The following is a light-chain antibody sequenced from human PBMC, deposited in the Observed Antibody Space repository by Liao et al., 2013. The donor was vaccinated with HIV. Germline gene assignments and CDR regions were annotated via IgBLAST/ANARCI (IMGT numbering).Light chain of an antibody. J-gene: IGLJ1*01. CDR1: KLGDKY. CDR2: QDN. Sequence: SYELTQPPSVSVSPGQTASITCSGNKLGDKYVCWYQQKPGQSPVLVIYQDNRRPSGIPERFSGSNSGNTATLTIRGTQAVDEADYYCQARDTSTSVFGPGTKVTVL. V-gene: IGLV3-1*01. CDR3: QARDTSTSV.